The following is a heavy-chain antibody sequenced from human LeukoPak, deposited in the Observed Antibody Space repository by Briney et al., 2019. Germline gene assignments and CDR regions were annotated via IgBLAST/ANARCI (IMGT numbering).Heavy chain of an antibody. CDR1: GASISSSSYY. CDR2: ISYSGST. Sequence: NPSETLSLTCTVSGASISSSSYYWGWIRQPPGKGLEWIGTISYSGSTYYNPSLKSRVTISVDTSKNQFSLKLNSVTAADTAVYYCARRRLGYCSGGSCYSVKPLDVWGKGTTVTISS. J-gene: IGHJ6*04. V-gene: IGHV4-39*01. D-gene: IGHD2-15*01. CDR3: ARRRLGYCSGGSCYSVKPLDV.